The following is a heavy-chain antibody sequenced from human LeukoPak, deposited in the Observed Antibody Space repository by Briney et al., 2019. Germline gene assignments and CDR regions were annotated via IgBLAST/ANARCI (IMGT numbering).Heavy chain of an antibody. D-gene: IGHD6-13*01. CDR1: GGSISSYY. V-gene: IGHV4-59*08. CDR3: ARHTDIAALSSLNY. Sequence: PSETLYLTCTVSGGSISSYYWSWIRQTPGKGLEWIGDSYYSGSTNYNPSLKSRVTISVDTSKNQFSLKLSSVTAADTAVYYCARHTDIAALSSLNYWGQGTLVTVSS. CDR2: SYYSGST. J-gene: IGHJ4*02.